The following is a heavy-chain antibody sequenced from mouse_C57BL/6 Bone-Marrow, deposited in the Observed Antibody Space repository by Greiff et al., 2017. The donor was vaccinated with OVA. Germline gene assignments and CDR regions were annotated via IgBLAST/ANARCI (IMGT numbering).Heavy chain of an antibody. CDR2: IYPGNSDT. Sequence: VQLQQSGTVLARPGASVKMSCKTSGYTFTSYWMHWVKQRPGQGLEWIGAIYPGNSDTSYNQKFKGKAKLTAVTSASTAYMELSSLTNEDSAVYYCTSPYYGNLYAMDYWGQGTSVTVSS. CDR1: GYTFTSYW. V-gene: IGHV1-5*01. CDR3: TSPYYGNLYAMDY. J-gene: IGHJ4*01. D-gene: IGHD2-10*01.